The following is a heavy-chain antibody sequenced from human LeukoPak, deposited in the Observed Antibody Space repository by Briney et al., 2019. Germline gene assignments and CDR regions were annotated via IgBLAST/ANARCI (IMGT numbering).Heavy chain of an antibody. Sequence: MPSETLSLTCAVYGGSFSGYYWSWIRQPPGKGLEWIGEINHSGSTNYNPSLKSRVTISVDTSKNQFSLRLTSVTAADTAVYYCARDFSGVAANWFDPWGQGTLVTVSS. V-gene: IGHV4-34*01. CDR3: ARDFSGVAANWFDP. J-gene: IGHJ5*02. CDR1: GGSFSGYY. CDR2: INHSGST. D-gene: IGHD3-3*01.